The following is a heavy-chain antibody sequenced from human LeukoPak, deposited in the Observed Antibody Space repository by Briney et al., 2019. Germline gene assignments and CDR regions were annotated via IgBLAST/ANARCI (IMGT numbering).Heavy chain of an antibody. J-gene: IGHJ5*02. V-gene: IGHV4-61*02. CDR2: IYTSGGA. CDR3: VRVECDSSRFHP. Sequence: SQTLSLTCTVSGGSVSSGNYWWTWIRQPVGMGLEWIGRIYTSGGANYNPSLESRVTISLDTSKNHFSLKLSSVTAADTAVYCCVRVECDSSRFHPWGQGTLVTAS. CDR1: GGSVSSGNYW. D-gene: IGHD3-22*01.